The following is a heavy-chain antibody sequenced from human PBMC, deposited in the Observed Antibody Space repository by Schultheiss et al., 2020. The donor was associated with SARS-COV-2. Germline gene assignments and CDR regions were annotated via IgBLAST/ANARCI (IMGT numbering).Heavy chain of an antibody. D-gene: IGHD3-22*01. V-gene: IGHV3-73*01. CDR3: ARTPSGYHFDY. Sequence: GGSLRLSCAASGFTFSGSAMHWVRQASGKGLEWVGRIRSKANSYATAYAASVKGRFTISRDDSKNSLYLQMNSLKTEDTAVYYCARTPSGYHFDYWGQGTLVTVSS. CDR1: GFTFSGSA. J-gene: IGHJ4*02. CDR2: IRSKANSYAT.